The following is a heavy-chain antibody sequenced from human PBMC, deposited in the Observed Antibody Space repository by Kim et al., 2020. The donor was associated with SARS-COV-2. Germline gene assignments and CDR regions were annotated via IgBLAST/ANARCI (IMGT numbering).Heavy chain of an antibody. V-gene: IGHV3-73*01. J-gene: IGHJ5*02. CDR3: TRNRPLLFGFYS. Sequence: GGSLRRSCAASGFTFSDSTLYWVRQASGKGLEWVGRIRTKANNYATAYAESVKGTFTISRDDSKNTAYLQMNSLKTEDTDVYYCTRNRPLLFGFYSWGQG. CDR2: IRTKANNYAT. D-gene: IGHD3-16*01. CDR1: GFTFSDST.